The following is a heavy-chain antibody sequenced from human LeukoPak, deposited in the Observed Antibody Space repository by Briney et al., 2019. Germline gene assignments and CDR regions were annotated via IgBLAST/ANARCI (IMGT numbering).Heavy chain of an antibody. J-gene: IGHJ3*02. CDR2: IYTTGRT. CDR1: GGSGNSYY. CDR3: AKILGSGVWYGFDI. V-gene: IGHV4-4*09. D-gene: IGHD7-27*01. Sequence: ASETLSLTCSVSGGSGNSYYWSWIRQPPGKGLEWIGYIYTTGRTNYNPSLKSRVTISVDTSKNQFSLKLSSVTAADTAVYYCAKILGSGVWYGFDIWGQGTMVTVSS.